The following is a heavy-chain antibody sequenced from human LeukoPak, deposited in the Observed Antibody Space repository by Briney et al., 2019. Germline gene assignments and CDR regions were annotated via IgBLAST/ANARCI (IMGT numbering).Heavy chain of an antibody. V-gene: IGHV1-18*01. J-gene: IGHJ6*02. CDR3: AGGHYDSSGYYWGYYYYGMDV. CDR2: ISAYNGNT. D-gene: IGHD3-22*01. Sequence: ASVKVSCKASGYTFTSYGISRVRQAPGQGLEWMVWISAYNGNTNYAQKLQGRVTMTTDTSTSTAYMELRSLRSDDTAVYYCAGGHYDSSGYYWGYYYYGMDVWGQGTTVTVSS. CDR1: GYTFTSYG.